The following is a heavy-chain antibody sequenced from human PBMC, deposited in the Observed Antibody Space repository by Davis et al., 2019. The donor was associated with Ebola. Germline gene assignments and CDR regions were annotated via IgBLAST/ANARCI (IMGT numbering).Heavy chain of an antibody. CDR1: GFTFSSYA. CDR2: ISGSGGST. V-gene: IGHV3-23*01. J-gene: IGHJ5*02. CDR3: ESIAAPRGYNWFDP. Sequence: GESLKISCAASGFTFSSYAMSWVRQAPGKGLEWVSAISGSGGSTYYADSVKGRFTISRDNSKNTLYLQMNSLRAEDTAVYYCESIAAPRGYNWFDPWGQGTLVTVSS. D-gene: IGHD6-6*01.